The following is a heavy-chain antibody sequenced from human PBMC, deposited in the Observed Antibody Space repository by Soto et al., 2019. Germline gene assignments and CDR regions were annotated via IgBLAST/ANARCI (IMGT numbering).Heavy chain of an antibody. Sequence: GPSVDVSCKATCYTFTGYYMHWVRQAPLQGLEWMGWINPNSGGTNYAQKFQGRVTMTRDTSISTAYMELSRLRSDDTAVYYCARALRGRGGYVHFDYWGQGTLVTVSS. V-gene: IGHV1-2*02. CDR2: INPNSGGT. CDR3: ARALRGRGGYVHFDY. J-gene: IGHJ4*02. CDR1: CYTFTGYY. D-gene: IGHD5-12*01.